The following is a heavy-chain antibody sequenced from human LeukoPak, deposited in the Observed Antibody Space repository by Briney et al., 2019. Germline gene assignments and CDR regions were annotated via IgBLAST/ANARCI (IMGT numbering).Heavy chain of an antibody. Sequence: GGSLRLSCAASGFPFSSYAMSWVRQAPGKGLEWVSSISGSGGSTYYADPVKGRFTISRDNSENMVYLQMNSLRAEDTAVYHCAKDWDYYDSSGYSSPLDYWGQGSLVTVSS. CDR1: GFPFSSYA. CDR3: AKDWDYYDSSGYSSPLDY. D-gene: IGHD3-22*01. CDR2: ISGSGGST. V-gene: IGHV3-23*01. J-gene: IGHJ4*02.